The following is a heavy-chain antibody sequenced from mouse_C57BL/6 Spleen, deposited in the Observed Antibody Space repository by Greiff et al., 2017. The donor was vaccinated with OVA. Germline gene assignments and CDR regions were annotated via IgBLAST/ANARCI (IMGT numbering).Heavy chain of an antibody. CDR3: AGYYYGSSPLYAMDY. CDR2: IYPRSGNT. V-gene: IGHV1-81*01. CDR1: GYTFTSYG. D-gene: IGHD1-1*01. J-gene: IGHJ4*01. Sequence: VQLQESGAELARPGASVKLSCKASGYTFTSYGISWVKQRTGQGLEWIGEIYPRSGNTYYNEKFKGKATLTADKSSSTAYMELRSLTSEDSAFDVCAGYYYGSSPLYAMDYWGQGTSVTVSS.